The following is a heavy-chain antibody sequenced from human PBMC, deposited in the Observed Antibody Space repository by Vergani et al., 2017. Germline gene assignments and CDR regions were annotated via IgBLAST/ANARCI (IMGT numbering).Heavy chain of an antibody. D-gene: IGHD2-2*02. Sequence: QVQLQESGPGLVKPSETPSLTCSVFGYSISRGYYWGWIRQPPGKGLECIATVFHSGRAYYNPSLRRRVTITVETSKNQFSLRLTTLTAADTAVYYCATIGYRRWGYYFDYWGQGTLVTVSS. CDR2: VFHSGRA. V-gene: IGHV4-38-2*02. J-gene: IGHJ4*02. CDR1: GYSISRGYY. CDR3: ATIGYRRWGYYFDY.